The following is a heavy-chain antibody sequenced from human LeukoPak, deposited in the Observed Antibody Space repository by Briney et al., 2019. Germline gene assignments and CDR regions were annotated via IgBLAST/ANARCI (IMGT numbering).Heavy chain of an antibody. CDR1: GGTFSSYA. J-gene: IGHJ4*02. Sequence: GASVTVSCKASGGTFSSYAISWVRQAPGQGLEWMGGIIPIFGTANYAQKFQGRVTITADESTSTAYMELSSLRSEDTAVYYCARSRDGYNFPFDYWGQGTLVTVSS. D-gene: IGHD5-24*01. CDR3: ARSRDGYNFPFDY. CDR2: IIPIFGTA. V-gene: IGHV1-69*13.